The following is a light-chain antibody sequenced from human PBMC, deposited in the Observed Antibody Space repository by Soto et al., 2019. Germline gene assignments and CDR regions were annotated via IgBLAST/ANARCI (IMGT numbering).Light chain of an antibody. Sequence: QSVLTQPASVSGSPGQSITISCTGTSSDVGGSNYVSWYQHHPGKAPKLVIFDVSYRPSGISNRFSGSKSGNTASLTISGLQAEDDGDYYCSSYTSSSTLVFGGGTKLTVL. CDR1: SSDVGGSNY. V-gene: IGLV2-14*03. CDR3: SSYTSSSTLV. J-gene: IGLJ2*01. CDR2: DVS.